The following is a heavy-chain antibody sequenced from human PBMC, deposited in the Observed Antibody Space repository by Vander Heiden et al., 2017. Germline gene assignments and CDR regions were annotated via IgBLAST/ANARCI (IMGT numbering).Heavy chain of an antibody. CDR2: ISYSGST. V-gene: IGHV4-39*01. CDR3: ARQTVGTTRNY. J-gene: IGHJ4*02. CDR1: DDSISSTNYS. D-gene: IGHD1-1*01. Sequence: QVQLQESGPGLVKPSETLSLTCTVSDDSISSTNYSWGWDRQPPGKGLEYIGSISYSGSTYYNASLKSRVTISVDTSKNHFSLRLTSVTAADTAIYYCARQTVGTTRNYWGQGTLVTVSS.